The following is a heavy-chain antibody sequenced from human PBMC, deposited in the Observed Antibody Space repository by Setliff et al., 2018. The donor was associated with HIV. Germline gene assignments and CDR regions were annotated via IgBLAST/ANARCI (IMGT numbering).Heavy chain of an antibody. CDR1: GYTFTTYA. D-gene: IGHD2-15*01. V-gene: IGHV1-18*01. J-gene: IGHJ4*02. CDR3: AIKLGYCSGGSCYSDY. Sequence: ASVKVSCKASGYTFTTYAISWVRQAPGQGLEWMGWISTHNDDTDYAQKFQGRVTITADKSTSTAYMELSSLRSEDTAVYYCAIKLGYCSGGSCYSDYWGQGTLVTVSS. CDR2: ISTHNDDT.